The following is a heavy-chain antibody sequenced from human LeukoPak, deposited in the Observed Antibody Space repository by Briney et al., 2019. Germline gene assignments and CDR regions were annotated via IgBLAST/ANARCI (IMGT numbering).Heavy chain of an antibody. CDR3: ARHIRGYSYANSKFYFDY. D-gene: IGHD5-18*01. Sequence: SETLSLTCTASGYSISSNSYYWGWIRQPPGKGLEWIGSIHYSGSTYYNLSLKSRVTIAVDTSKNQFSLKLSSVTAADTAVYYCARHIRGYSYANSKFYFDYWGQGTLVIVSS. J-gene: IGHJ4*02. V-gene: IGHV4-39*01. CDR2: IHYSGST. CDR1: GYSISSNSYY.